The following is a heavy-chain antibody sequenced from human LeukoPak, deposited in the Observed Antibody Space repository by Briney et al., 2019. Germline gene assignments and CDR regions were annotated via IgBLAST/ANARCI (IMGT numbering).Heavy chain of an antibody. J-gene: IGHJ5*02. Sequence: GSSVKVSRKASGYTFTSYGTSWLRQAPGQGPEWMGSISPSNGNTNYAQKLQGRVTMTTDTSTSTAYMELRSLRSDDTAVYYCARRVPSNRAYSSSWYGWFDPWGQGTLVTVSS. D-gene: IGHD6-13*01. CDR1: GYTFTSYG. CDR2: ISPSNGNT. CDR3: ARRVPSNRAYSSSWYGWFDP. V-gene: IGHV1-18*01.